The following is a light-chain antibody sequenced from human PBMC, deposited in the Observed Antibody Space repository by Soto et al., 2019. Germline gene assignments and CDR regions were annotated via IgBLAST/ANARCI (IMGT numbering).Light chain of an antibody. Sequence: DIVLTQSPATLSLSPGERATLSCRASQTINNFLTWYQQKPGQAPRLVMYGVSNRASGIPARFSGGGSGTDFTLTISNLDPEDFAVYYCPYPNNWPPRFTFGPGTKVEI. CDR1: QTINNF. CDR3: PYPNNWPPRFT. CDR2: GVS. V-gene: IGKV3-11*01. J-gene: IGKJ3*01.